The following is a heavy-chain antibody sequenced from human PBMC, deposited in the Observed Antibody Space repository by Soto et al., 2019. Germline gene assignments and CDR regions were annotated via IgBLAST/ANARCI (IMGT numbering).Heavy chain of an antibody. Sequence: QVQLQQWGAGLLKPSETLSLTCAVYGGSFSGYYWSWIRQPPGKGLEWIGEINHSGSTNYNPSLKSRVTISVDTSKNQFSLKLSSVTAADTAVYYCARGKGHCGAAAGIGPGYYFDYWGQGTLVTVSS. CDR3: ARGKGHCGAAAGIGPGYYFDY. V-gene: IGHV4-34*01. J-gene: IGHJ4*02. CDR2: INHSGST. D-gene: IGHD6-13*01. CDR1: GGSFSGYY.